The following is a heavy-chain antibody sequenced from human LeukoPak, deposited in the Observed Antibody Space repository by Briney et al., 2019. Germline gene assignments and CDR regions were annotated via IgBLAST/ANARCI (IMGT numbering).Heavy chain of an antibody. CDR1: GFTLSSYA. J-gene: IGHJ3*02. CDR2: ISTSGGTT. Sequence: PGGSLRLSCAASGFTLSSYAMTWVRQAPGKGLDWVSVISTSGGTTYYADSVKGRFTISRDNSKNTLYLQMNSLSVEDTAVYYCAKDEVLWFGERAFDIWGQGTMVTVSS. V-gene: IGHV3-23*01. CDR3: AKDEVLWFGERAFDI. D-gene: IGHD3-10*01.